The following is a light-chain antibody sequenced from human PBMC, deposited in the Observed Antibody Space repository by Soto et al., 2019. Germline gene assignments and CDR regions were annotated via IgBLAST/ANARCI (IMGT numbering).Light chain of an antibody. CDR2: SNT. CDR1: SSNIGSNS. CDR3: AAWDDSLNGYV. J-gene: IGLJ1*01. V-gene: IGLV1-44*01. Sequence: QAVVTQPPSASGTPGQRVTISCSGSSSNIGSNSANWYQQLPGTAPKLLIYSNTQWPSGIPHRFSGSKSGTSASLAISGLQSEDEADYYCAAWDDSLNGYVFGTGTKLTVL.